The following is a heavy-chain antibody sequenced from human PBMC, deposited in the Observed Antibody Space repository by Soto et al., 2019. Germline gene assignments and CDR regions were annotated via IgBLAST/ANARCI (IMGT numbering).Heavy chain of an antibody. J-gene: IGHJ6*03. V-gene: IGHV1-69*08. Sequence: QVQLVQSGAEVKKPGPSVKVSCKASGGTFSSYTISWVRQATGQGLEWMGRIIPILGIANYAQKFQGSVTITADKSTRTGYMELSSLRSEDTAVYYCARDGSPPVPAATKNDYYYCYVDVWGKGTTVTVSS. D-gene: IGHD2-2*01. CDR3: ARDGSPPVPAATKNDYYYCYVDV. CDR2: IIPILGIA. CDR1: GGTFSSYT.